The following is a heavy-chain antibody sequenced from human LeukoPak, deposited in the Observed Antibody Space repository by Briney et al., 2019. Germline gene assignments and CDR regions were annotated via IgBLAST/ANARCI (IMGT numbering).Heavy chain of an antibody. Sequence: GGCLRLSCAASGFTFSTYAMHWVRQAPGKGLEWVAVISYDGGNKYYADSVKGRFTISRDNSKNTLYLQMNSLRAEDTAVYYCAKDHDGSGYLDYWGQGTLVTVSS. J-gene: IGHJ4*02. D-gene: IGHD3-22*01. CDR2: ISYDGGNK. CDR1: GFTFSTYA. V-gene: IGHV3-30*18. CDR3: AKDHDGSGYLDY.